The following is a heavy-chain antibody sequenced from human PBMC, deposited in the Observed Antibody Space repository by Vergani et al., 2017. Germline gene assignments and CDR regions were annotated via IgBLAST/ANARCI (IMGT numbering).Heavy chain of an antibody. D-gene: IGHD2-15*01. CDR1: GGSISSYY. CDR2: IYTSGST. Sequence: QVQLQESGPGLVKPSETLFLTCTVSGGSISSYYWSWIRQPPGKGLEWIGYIYTSGSTNYNPSLKSRVTISVDTSKNQFSLKLSSVTAADTAVYYCARLSFGSDYVDYWGQGTLVTVSS. CDR3: ARLSFGSDYVDY. V-gene: IGHV4-4*09. J-gene: IGHJ4*02.